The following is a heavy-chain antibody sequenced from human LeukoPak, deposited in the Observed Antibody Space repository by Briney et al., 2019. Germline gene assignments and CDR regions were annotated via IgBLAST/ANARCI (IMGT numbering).Heavy chain of an antibody. J-gene: IGHJ4*02. CDR2: ISGSGGST. V-gene: IGHV3-23*01. CDR1: GFTFSSYA. Sequence: QPGGSLRLSCAASGFTFSSYAMSWVRQAPGKGLEWVSAISGSGGSTYYADSVKGRFTISRDNSKNTLYLQMNSLRAGDTAVYYCARVYYDFWSGYYRYYFDYWGQGTLVTVSS. D-gene: IGHD3-3*01. CDR3: ARVYYDFWSGYYRYYFDY.